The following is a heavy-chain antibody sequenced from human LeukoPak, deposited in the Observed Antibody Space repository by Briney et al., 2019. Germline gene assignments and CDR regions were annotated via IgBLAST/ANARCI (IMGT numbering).Heavy chain of an antibody. CDR2: ISWNSGSI. Sequence: GGSLRLSCAASGFTFDDYAMHWVRQAPGKGLEWVSGISWNSGSIGYADSVKGRFTISRDNSKNTLYLQMNSLRAEDTAVYYCASLAVAGTGFGAFDIWGQGTMVTVSS. CDR3: ASLAVAGTGFGAFDI. CDR1: GFTFDDYA. D-gene: IGHD6-19*01. J-gene: IGHJ3*02. V-gene: IGHV3-9*01.